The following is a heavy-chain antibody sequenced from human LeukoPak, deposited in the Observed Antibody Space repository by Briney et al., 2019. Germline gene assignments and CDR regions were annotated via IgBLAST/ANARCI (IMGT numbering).Heavy chain of an antibody. J-gene: IGHJ5*02. Sequence: PSETLSLTCTVSGGSISSSSYYWGWIRQPPGKGLEWIGSIYYSGSTYYNPSLKSRVTISVDTSKNQFSLKLSSVTAADTAVYYCARARIAARPVDWFDPWGQGTLATVSS. CDR3: ARARIAARPVDWFDP. V-gene: IGHV4-39*07. D-gene: IGHD6-6*01. CDR2: IYYSGST. CDR1: GGSISSSSYY.